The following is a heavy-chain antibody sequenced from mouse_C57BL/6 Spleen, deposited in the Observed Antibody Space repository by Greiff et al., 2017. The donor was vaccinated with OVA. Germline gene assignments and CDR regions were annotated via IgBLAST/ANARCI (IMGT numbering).Heavy chain of an antibody. CDR1: GYTFTDYY. J-gene: IGHJ4*01. V-gene: IGHV1-19*01. CDR2: INPYNGGT. Sequence: EVKLQESGPVLVKPGASVKMSCKASGYTFTDYYMNWVKQSHGKSLEWIGVINPYNGGTSYNQKFKGKATLTVDKSSSTAYMELNSLTSEDSAVYYCARRGTTMITDYYAMDYWGQGTSVTVSS. D-gene: IGHD2-4*01. CDR3: ARRGTTMITDYYAMDY.